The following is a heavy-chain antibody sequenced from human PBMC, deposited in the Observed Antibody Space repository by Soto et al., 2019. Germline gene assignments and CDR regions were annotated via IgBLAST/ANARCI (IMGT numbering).Heavy chain of an antibody. D-gene: IGHD3-22*01. J-gene: IGHJ4*02. CDR2: IYYSGST. Sequence: SETLSLTCTVSGGSISSGGYYWSWIRQHPGKGLEWIGYIYYSGSTYYNPSLKSRVTISVDTSKNQFSLKLSSVTAADTAVYYCARQYYDSSGFYYFDYWGQGTLVTVSS. CDR3: ARQYYDSSGFYYFDY. CDR1: GGSISSGGYY. V-gene: IGHV4-31*03.